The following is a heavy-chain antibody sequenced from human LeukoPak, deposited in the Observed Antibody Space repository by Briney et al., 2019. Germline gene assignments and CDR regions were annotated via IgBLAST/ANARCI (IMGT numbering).Heavy chain of an antibody. V-gene: IGHV3-7*01. D-gene: IGHD5-24*01. CDR2: IKQDGNEK. J-gene: IGHJ4*02. CDR1: GFTFSSYA. Sequence: PGGSLRLSCAASGFTFSSYAMHWVRQAPGKGLEWVANIKQDGNEKYYVDSVKGRFTISRDNAKNSLYLQMNSLRAEDTAVYYCARELLGHGYNSGDFDYWGQGTLVTVSS. CDR3: ARELLGHGYNSGDFDY.